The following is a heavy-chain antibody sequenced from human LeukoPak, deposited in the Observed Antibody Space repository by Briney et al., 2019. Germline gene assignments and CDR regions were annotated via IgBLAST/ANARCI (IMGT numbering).Heavy chain of an antibody. CDR2: IYYSGST. Sequence: SSETLSLTCAVFAGSFSNYYWGWIRQPPGKGLEWIGSIYYSGSTYYNPSLKSRVTISVDTSKNQSSLKLSSVTAADTAVYYCAIRAGELFNWFDPWGQGTLVTVSS. V-gene: IGHV4-39*07. CDR3: AIRAGELFNWFDP. J-gene: IGHJ5*02. D-gene: IGHD3-10*01. CDR1: AGSFSNYY.